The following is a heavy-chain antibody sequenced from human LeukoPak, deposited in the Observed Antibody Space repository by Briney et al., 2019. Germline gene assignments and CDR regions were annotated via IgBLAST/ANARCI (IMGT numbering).Heavy chain of an antibody. CDR3: ARRPRYNFGPHFDY. CDR2: IYPGDSDT. V-gene: IGHV5-51*01. D-gene: IGHD5-18*01. Sequence: ESLKISCQASGYSFTNYWIGWVRQMPGKGLEWVGIIYPGDSDTRYSPSFQGQVTISADKSISTAYLQWSSLKASDTAMYYCARRPRYNFGPHFDYWGQGTLVTVSS. J-gene: IGHJ4*02. CDR1: GYSFTNYW.